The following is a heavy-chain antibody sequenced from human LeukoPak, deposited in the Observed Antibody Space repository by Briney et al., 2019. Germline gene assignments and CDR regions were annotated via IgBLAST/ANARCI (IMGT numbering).Heavy chain of an antibody. CDR3: ARDLPSSSWYEGGFDY. J-gene: IGHJ4*02. CDR2: IKQDGSEK. CDR1: GFTFSSYW. Sequence: GGSLRLSCAASGFTFSSYWMSWVRQAPGKGLEWVANIKQDGSEKYYVDSVKGRFTISRDNAKNSLYLQMNSLRAEDTAVYYCARDLPSSSWYEGGFDYWGQGTLVTVSS. V-gene: IGHV3-7*01. D-gene: IGHD6-13*01.